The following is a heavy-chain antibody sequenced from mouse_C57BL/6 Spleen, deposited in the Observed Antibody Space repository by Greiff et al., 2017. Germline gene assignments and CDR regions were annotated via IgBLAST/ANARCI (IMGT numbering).Heavy chain of an antibody. J-gene: IGHJ3*01. CDR2: INPNNGGT. CDR1: GYTFTDYN. CDR3: AGYYDSWFAY. V-gene: IGHV1-18*01. D-gene: IGHD2-4*01. Sequence: VQLQQSGPELVKPGASVKIPCKASGYTFTDYNMDWVKQSHGKSLEWIGDINPNNGGTIYNQKFKGKATLTVDKSSSTAYMELRSLTSEDTAVYYYAGYYDSWFAYWGQGTLVTVSA.